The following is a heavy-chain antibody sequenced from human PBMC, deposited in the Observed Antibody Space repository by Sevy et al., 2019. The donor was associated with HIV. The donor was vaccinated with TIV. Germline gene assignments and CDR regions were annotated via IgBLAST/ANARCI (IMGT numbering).Heavy chain of an antibody. J-gene: IGHJ4*02. Sequence: SETLSLTCTVSGGSISSSSYYWGWIRQPPGKGLEWIGSIYYSGSTYYNPSLKSRVTISVDTSKNQSSLKLGSVTAADTAVYYCASRAPYYYDSSGYQGYYFDYWGQGTLVTVSS. D-gene: IGHD3-22*01. CDR2: IYYSGST. V-gene: IGHV4-39*01. CDR1: GGSISSSSYY. CDR3: ASRAPYYYDSSGYQGYYFDY.